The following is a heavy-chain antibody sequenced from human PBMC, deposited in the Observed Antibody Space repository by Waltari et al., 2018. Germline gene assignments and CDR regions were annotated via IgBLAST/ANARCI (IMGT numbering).Heavy chain of an antibody. CDR1: GGSISSSSYY. Sequence: QLQLQESGPGLVKPSETLSLTCTVSGGSISSSSYYWGWISQPPGKGLEWIGSIYYSGSTYYNPSLKSRVTISVDTSKNQFSLKLSSVTAADTAVYYCARQNGIAVAGTPFDYWGQGTLVTVSS. CDR2: IYYSGST. J-gene: IGHJ4*02. D-gene: IGHD6-19*01. CDR3: ARQNGIAVAGTPFDY. V-gene: IGHV4-39*07.